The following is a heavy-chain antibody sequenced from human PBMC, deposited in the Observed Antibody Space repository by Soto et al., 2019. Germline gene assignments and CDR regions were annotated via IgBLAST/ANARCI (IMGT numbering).Heavy chain of an antibody. D-gene: IGHD3-9*01. V-gene: IGHV2-5*02. Sequence: QITLKESGPTLVRPTETLTLTCTFSGFSLTTSGAAVGWIRQPPGMALEWLALIYWDDDKRYSPSLKNRLSITKDTARNQVVMTLADVDPADTATYYCGPRATLTVLGLVINNGIWFDPWGPGTLVTVSS. CDR2: IYWDDDK. CDR1: GFSLTTSGAA. CDR3: GPRATLTVLGLVINNGIWFDP. J-gene: IGHJ5*02.